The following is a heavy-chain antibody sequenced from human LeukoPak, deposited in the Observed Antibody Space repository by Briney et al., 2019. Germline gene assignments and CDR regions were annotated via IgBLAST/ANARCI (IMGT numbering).Heavy chain of an antibody. J-gene: IGHJ1*01. D-gene: IGHD6-19*01. CDR2: INHSGST. V-gene: IGHV4-34*01. Sequence: GSLRLSCAASGFTFSSYAMSWIRQPPGKGLEWIGAINHSGSTNYNPSLKSRVTISVDTSKNQFSLKLSSVTAADTAVCYCARQYSSGWYKGYFQYWGQGTLVTVSS. CDR1: GFTFSSYA. CDR3: ARQYSSGWYKGYFQY.